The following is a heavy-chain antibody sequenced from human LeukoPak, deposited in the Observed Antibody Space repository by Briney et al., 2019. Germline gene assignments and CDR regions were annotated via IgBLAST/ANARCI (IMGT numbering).Heavy chain of an antibody. J-gene: IGHJ4*02. CDR2: MNPNSGNT. CDR3: ARARDGYD. CDR1: GYTFTSYD. V-gene: IGHV1-8*01. Sequence: ASVRVSCKASGYTFTSYDINWVRQTTGQGLEWMGWMNPNSGNTGYAQRFQGRVTMTRATSISTAYMELTSLTSEDTAVYYCARARDGYDWGQGTLVTVSS. D-gene: IGHD5-24*01.